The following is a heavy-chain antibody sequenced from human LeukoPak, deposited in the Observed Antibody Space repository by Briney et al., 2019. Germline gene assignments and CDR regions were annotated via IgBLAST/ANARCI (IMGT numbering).Heavy chain of an antibody. Sequence: SETLSLTCTASGGSISSCYWSWIRQPAGKGLQWIAPIYTSGTTNYNPSVKSRVTMSVDTSKNQFYLQLSSVTAADTAVYYCARDRGYSYAFGYWGQGTLVTVSS. CDR1: GGSISSCY. CDR2: IYTSGTT. V-gene: IGHV4-4*07. CDR3: ARDRGYSYAFGY. D-gene: IGHD5-18*01. J-gene: IGHJ4*02.